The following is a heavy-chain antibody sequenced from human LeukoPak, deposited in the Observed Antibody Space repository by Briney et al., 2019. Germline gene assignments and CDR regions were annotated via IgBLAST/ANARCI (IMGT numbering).Heavy chain of an antibody. CDR1: GFTFSSYG. CDR3: AKVARLGYSGYDFCEDYFDY. J-gene: IGHJ4*02. V-gene: IGHV3-33*06. CDR2: IWYDGSNK. D-gene: IGHD5-12*01. Sequence: GGSLRLSCAASGFTFSSYGMHWVRQAPGKGLEWVAVIWYDGSNKYYADSVKGRFTISRDNSKNTLYLQMNSLRAEDTAVYYCAKVARLGYSGYDFCEDYFDYWGQGTLVTVSS.